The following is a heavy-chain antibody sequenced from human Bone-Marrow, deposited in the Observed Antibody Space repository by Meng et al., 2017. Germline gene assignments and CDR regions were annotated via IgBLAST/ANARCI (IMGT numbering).Heavy chain of an antibody. J-gene: IGHJ4*02. CDR2: SRNKAGRYTT. CDR3: ARVGTSGNHPSDY. D-gene: IGHD1-14*01. V-gene: IGHV3-72*01. Sequence: GGSLRLSCEGSGFTFSDHCMDWVRQAPGKGFEWVGRSRNKAGRYTTEYAASVKGRFTISREESKNLLYLQMSSLKTEDTAVYYCARVGTSGNHPSDYWGQGTLVTVSS. CDR1: GFTFSDHC.